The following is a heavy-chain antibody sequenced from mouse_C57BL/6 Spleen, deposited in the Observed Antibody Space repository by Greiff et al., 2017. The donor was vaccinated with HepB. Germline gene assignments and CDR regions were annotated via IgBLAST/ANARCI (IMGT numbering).Heavy chain of an antibody. V-gene: IGHV5-4*03. CDR1: GFTFSSYA. Sequence: EVKLMESGGGLVKPGGSLKLSCAASGFTFSSYAMSWVRQTPEKRLEWVATISDGGSYTYYPDNVKGRFTISRDNAKNNLYLQMSHLKSEDTAMYYCARRYDGYLYFDYWGQGTTLTVSS. CDR2: ISDGGSYT. J-gene: IGHJ2*01. D-gene: IGHD2-3*01. CDR3: ARRYDGYLYFDY.